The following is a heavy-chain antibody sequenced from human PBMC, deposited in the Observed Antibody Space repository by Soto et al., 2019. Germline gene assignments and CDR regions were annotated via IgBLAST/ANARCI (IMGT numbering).Heavy chain of an antibody. CDR2: ISYDGSNK. Sequence: PGGSLRLSCAASGFTFSSYGMHWARQAPGKGLEWVAVISYDGSNKYYADSVKGRFTISRDDSQDTLYLQMDSLRPDDTAVYYCARQAKIGDRSQFYFDSWGQGTLVTVSS. J-gene: IGHJ4*02. V-gene: IGHV3-30*03. D-gene: IGHD3-16*01. CDR3: ARQAKIGDRSQFYFDS. CDR1: GFTFSSYG.